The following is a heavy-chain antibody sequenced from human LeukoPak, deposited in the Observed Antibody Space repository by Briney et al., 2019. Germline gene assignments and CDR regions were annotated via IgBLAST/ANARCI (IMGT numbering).Heavy chain of an antibody. CDR3: AKGGMGYSGAYYVGY. CDR2: ISGSGGSK. D-gene: IGHD1-26*01. CDR1: GFTFSSYA. J-gene: IGHJ4*02. Sequence: GGSLRLSCAASGFTFSSYAMSWVRQAPGKGLEWVSSISGSGGSKYYADSVRGRFTISRDSSKNTVSLKMNSLRAEDTAVYYCAKGGMGYSGAYYVGYWGQGTLVTVSS. V-gene: IGHV3-23*01.